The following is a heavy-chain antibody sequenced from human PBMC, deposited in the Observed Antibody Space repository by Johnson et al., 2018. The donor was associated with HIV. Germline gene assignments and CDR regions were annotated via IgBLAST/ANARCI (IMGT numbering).Heavy chain of an antibody. CDR1: GFTFSSYA. CDR3: SLYCNGGDCSHAFDL. J-gene: IGHJ3*01. V-gene: IGHV3-23*04. Sequence: VQLVESGGGVVQPGRSLRLSCAASGFTFSSYAMRWVRQAPGKGLEWVSGISDSGGSTHYADSVKGRFTISRDNAENSMYLQMNSLRAEDTAVYYCSLYCNGGDCSHAFDLWGQGTMVTVSS. CDR2: ISDSGGST. D-gene: IGHD2-21*02.